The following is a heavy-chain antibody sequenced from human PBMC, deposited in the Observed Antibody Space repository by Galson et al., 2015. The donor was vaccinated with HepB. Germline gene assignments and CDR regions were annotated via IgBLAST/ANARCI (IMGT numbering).Heavy chain of an antibody. Sequence: SVKVSCKASGYTFTGCYIHWVRQAPGQGLEWMGRANPNSGGTNYAQQFQGRVTMTTDTSTGTAFMELRSLTSDDTAVYFCATGRDYDILTGYPFDFWGQGALVTVSS. CDR1: GYTFTGCY. J-gene: IGHJ4*02. CDR2: ANPNSGGT. CDR3: ATGRDYDILTGYPFDF. V-gene: IGHV1-2*06. D-gene: IGHD3-9*01.